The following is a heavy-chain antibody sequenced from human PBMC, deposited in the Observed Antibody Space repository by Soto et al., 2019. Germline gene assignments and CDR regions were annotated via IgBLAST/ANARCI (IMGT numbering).Heavy chain of an antibody. Sequence: GGSLRLSCAASGFTFRNYGMHWVHQAPGRGLEWVAVIWYDGNYEYYADSVKGRFTVSRGNSKNTLHLQMNSLRAEDTAMYYCTRDISSRYFDSWGQGALVTGS. J-gene: IGHJ4*02. CDR3: TRDISSRYFDS. CDR1: GFTFRNYG. V-gene: IGHV3-33*01. CDR2: IWYDGNYE. D-gene: IGHD6-13*01.